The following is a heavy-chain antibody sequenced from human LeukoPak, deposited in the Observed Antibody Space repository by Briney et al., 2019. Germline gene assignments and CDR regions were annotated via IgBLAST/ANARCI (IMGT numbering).Heavy chain of an antibody. J-gene: IGHJ4*02. V-gene: IGHV3-30-3*01. CDR2: ISYDGSNK. CDR1: GFTFSSNA. Sequence: GGSLRLSCAASGFTFSSNAMRWVRQAPGKGLEWVAVISYDGSNKYYADSVKGRFTISRDNSKNTLYLQMNSLRAEDTAVYYCARGYCSSTRCHFDYWGQGTLVTVSS. D-gene: IGHD2-2*01. CDR3: ARGYCSSTRCHFDY.